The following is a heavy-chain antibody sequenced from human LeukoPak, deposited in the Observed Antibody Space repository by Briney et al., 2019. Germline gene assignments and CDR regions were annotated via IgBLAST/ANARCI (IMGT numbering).Heavy chain of an antibody. CDR3: AKDSSGWYSAIDY. Sequence: PGRSPRLSCAASGFTFSSYAMYWVRQTPGKGLEWVTVISNDGSNKYYADSVKGRFTISRDNAKNSLYLQMNSLRVEDTALYYCAKDSSGWYSAIDYWGQGTLVTVSS. D-gene: IGHD6-19*01. CDR2: ISNDGSNK. CDR1: GFTFSSYA. V-gene: IGHV3-30-3*01. J-gene: IGHJ4*02.